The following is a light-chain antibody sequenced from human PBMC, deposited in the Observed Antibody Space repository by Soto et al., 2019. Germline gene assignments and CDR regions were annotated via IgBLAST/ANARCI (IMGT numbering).Light chain of an antibody. J-gene: IGKJ2*01. Sequence: DLQMTQSPSSLSASVGDRVTITCRASQSISSYLNWYQQKPGKAPKLLIYAASSLQSGVPSRFSGSRSGTDFTLTISSLQPEDFATYYCQQSDSTPPSFGQGTKLEIK. V-gene: IGKV1-39*01. CDR3: QQSDSTPPS. CDR1: QSISSY. CDR2: AAS.